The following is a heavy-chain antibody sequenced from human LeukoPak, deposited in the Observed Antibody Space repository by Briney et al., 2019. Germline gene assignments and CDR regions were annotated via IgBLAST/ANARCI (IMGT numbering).Heavy chain of an antibody. D-gene: IGHD4/OR15-4a*01. V-gene: IGHV3-48*01. CDR3: EDRGADDAFDI. CDR1: GFTFSSYS. J-gene: IGHJ3*02. CDR2: ISSSSSTI. Sequence: VGSLRLSSAASGFTFSSYSMNWVRHAPGGGLECVSYISSSSSTIYYADSVKGRFTISRDNAKNSLYLQMNSLRAEDTAVYYCEDRGADDAFDIWGQGTMVTVSS.